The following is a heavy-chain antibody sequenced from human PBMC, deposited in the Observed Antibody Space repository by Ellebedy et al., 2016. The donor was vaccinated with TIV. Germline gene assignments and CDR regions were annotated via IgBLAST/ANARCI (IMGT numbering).Heavy chain of an antibody. J-gene: IGHJ5*02. CDR2: IYYSGSS. Sequence: SETLSLXXNVSGGSISGTYTSYYWGWIRQPPGKGLEWIGSIYYSGSSFYNPSLKSRVTLFVDTSKNAFSLKLSSVTAADTAVYHCARHNRYTTGSGWFDPWGQGTLVTVSS. D-gene: IGHD1-26*01. CDR1: GGSISGTYTSYY. CDR3: ARHNRYTTGSGWFDP. V-gene: IGHV4-39*01.